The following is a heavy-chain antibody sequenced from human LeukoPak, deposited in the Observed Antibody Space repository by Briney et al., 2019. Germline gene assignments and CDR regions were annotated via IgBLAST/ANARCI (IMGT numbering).Heavy chain of an antibody. CDR3: AKGRNSGSYGVSGMDV. D-gene: IGHD1-26*01. CDR1: GFNFYNYV. J-gene: IGHJ6*02. CDR2: IREGDGGT. Sequence: GGSLRLSCAASGFNFYNYVMSWVRQAPGKGLEWVSSIREGDGGTDYADSVKGRFTISRDNFKNIVDLQMTSLRAEDTAVYYCAKGRNSGSYGVSGMDVWGQGTTVTVSS. V-gene: IGHV3-23*01.